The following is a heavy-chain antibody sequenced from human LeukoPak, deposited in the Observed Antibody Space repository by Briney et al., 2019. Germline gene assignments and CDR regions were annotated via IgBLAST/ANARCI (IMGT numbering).Heavy chain of an antibody. CDR3: ARALVGATGSDAFDT. CDR1: GGSISSSNW. CDR2: IYHSGTT. Sequence: PSETLSLTCAVSGGSISSSNWWSWVRQPPGKGLEWIGEIYHSGTTNYNPSLKSRVTISIDKSKNQFSLNLSSVTAADTAVYYCARALVGATGSDAFDTWGQGTMVTVSS. V-gene: IGHV4-4*02. D-gene: IGHD1-26*01. J-gene: IGHJ3*02.